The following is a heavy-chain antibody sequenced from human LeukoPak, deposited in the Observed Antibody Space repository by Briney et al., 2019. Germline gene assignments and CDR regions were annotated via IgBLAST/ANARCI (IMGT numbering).Heavy chain of an antibody. D-gene: IGHD6-13*01. V-gene: IGHV1-2*02. CDR3: ARVSIGYSSSWYISP. CDR1: GYTFTGYY. Sequence: ASVKVSCKASGYTFTGYYMHWVRQAPGQGLEWMGWINPNSGGTNYAQKFQGRVTMTRDTSISTAYMELSRLRSDDTAVYYCARVSIGYSSSWYISPWGQGTLVTVSS. CDR2: INPNSGGT. J-gene: IGHJ5*02.